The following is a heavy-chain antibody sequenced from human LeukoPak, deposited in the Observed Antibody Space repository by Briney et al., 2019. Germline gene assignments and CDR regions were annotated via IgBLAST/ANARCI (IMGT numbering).Heavy chain of an antibody. Sequence: ASVKVSCKASGYTFSGYYMHWVRQAPGQGLEWMGWNNPNSGDTNYAQKFQGRVTMTRDTSISTAYMELSRLRSDDTAVYYCARYYYDSSGPGVYYFDYWGQGTLVTVSS. CDR1: GYTFSGYY. D-gene: IGHD3-22*01. CDR3: ARYYYDSSGPGVYYFDY. V-gene: IGHV1-2*02. J-gene: IGHJ4*02. CDR2: NNPNSGDT.